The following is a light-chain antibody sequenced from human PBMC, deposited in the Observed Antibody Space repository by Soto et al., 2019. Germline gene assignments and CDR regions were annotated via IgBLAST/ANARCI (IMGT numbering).Light chain of an antibody. J-gene: IGKJ4*01. CDR2: DTS. V-gene: IGKV3-11*01. CDR1: QSVSSY. CDR3: QQRSNWPLT. Sequence: EIVLTQSPATLSLSPGDTATLSCRASQSVSSYIAWYQQKPGQAPRLLIYDTSNRATGFPARFSGSGSGTDFTLTIGSLEPEDFAVYYCQQRSNWPLTFGGGTKVDIK.